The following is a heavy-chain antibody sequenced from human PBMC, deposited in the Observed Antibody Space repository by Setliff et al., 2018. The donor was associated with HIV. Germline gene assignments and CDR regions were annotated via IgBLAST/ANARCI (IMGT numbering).Heavy chain of an antibody. J-gene: IGHJ4*02. CDR1: GYTFTSNG. D-gene: IGHD3-22*01. V-gene: IGHV1-18*01. CDR2: ISAYNGNT. Sequence: GASVKVSCKTSGYTFTSNGISWVRQAPGQGLEWMGWISAYNGNTNYAQTFQGRVTMTTDTFTSTAYMELRSLRSDDTAVYYCARDIAPRYYYDSSGYPTVDYWGQGTLVTVSS. CDR3: ARDIAPRYYYDSSGYPTVDY.